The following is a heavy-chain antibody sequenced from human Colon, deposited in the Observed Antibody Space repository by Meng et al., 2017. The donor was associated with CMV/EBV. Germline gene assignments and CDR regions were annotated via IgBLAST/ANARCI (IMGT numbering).Heavy chain of an antibody. Sequence: ESLKISCAASGVSVSNNYMNWVRQAPGKGLEWVSLLYSSGSTHYADSVRGRFTISRDNSRNILYLQMNNLRPEDTAFYYCARDKRRYFDYWGQGTLVTVSS. V-gene: IGHV3-66*03. J-gene: IGHJ4*02. CDR2: LYSSGST. CDR1: GVSVSNNY. CDR3: ARDKRRYFDY.